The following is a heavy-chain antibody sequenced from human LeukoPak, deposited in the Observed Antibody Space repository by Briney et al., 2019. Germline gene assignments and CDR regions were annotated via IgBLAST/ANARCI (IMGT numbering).Heavy chain of an antibody. D-gene: IGHD2-15*01. V-gene: IGHV3-23*01. J-gene: IGHJ4*02. Sequence: QPGGSLRLSCAASGFTFSSYAMSWVRQAPGKGLEWVSAISGSGGSTYYADSVKGRFTISRDNSKNTLYLQMNNLRAEDTAVYYCAKDLAASYYFDYWGQGTLVTVSS. CDR3: AKDLAASYYFDY. CDR1: GFTFSSYA. CDR2: ISGSGGST.